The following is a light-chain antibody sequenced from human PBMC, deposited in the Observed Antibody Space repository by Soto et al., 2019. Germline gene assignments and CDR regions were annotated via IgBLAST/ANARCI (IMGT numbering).Light chain of an antibody. CDR3: QCYDSSFYVV. J-gene: IGLJ2*01. V-gene: IGLV1-40*01. CDR2: GNS. CDR1: SSNIGAGYD. Sequence: QSVLTQPPSVSGAPGQRVTISCTGSSSNIGAGYDVHWYQQLPGTAPKLLIYGNSNRPSGVPDRFSGSKSGTSASLAITGLQAEDEADYYCQCYDSSFYVVFGGGTKLTVL.